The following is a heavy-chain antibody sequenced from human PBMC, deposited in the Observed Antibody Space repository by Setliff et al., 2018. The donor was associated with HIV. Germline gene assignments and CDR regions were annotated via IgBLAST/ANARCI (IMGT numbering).Heavy chain of an antibody. CDR2: INHSGST. D-gene: IGHD3-9*01. Sequence: SETLSLTCAVYGGSFSGYYWSWIRQPPGKGLEWIGEINHSGSTNYNPSLKSRVTISVDTSKNQFSLKLSSVTAADTAVYYCARNYDILTGYSPPNWFDPWGQGTLVTVS. V-gene: IGHV4-34*01. CDR1: GGSFSGYY. CDR3: ARNYDILTGYSPPNWFDP. J-gene: IGHJ5*02.